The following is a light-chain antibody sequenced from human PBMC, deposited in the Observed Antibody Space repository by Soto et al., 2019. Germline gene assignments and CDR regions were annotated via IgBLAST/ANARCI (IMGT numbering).Light chain of an antibody. Sequence: ELVLTQSPGTLSLSPGERATLSCRASQSVSSSYLAWYQQKPGQAPRLLIYGASSRATGIPDRFSGSGSGTDFTLTISRLEPEDFAVYYCQQYNNWPPLTFGGGTTVEIK. CDR2: GAS. V-gene: IGKV3-20*01. CDR1: QSVSSSY. J-gene: IGKJ4*01. CDR3: QQYNNWPPLT.